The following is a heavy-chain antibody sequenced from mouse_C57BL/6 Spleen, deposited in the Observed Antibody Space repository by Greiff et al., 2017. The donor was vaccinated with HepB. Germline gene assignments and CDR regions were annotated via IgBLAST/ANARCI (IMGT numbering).Heavy chain of an antibody. CDR3: ARSGHGSSYWYFDV. J-gene: IGHJ1*03. V-gene: IGHV1-72*01. CDR1: GYTLTSYW. CDR2: IDPNSGGT. Sequence: VKLQQPGAELVKPGAAVKLSCKASGYTLTSYWMHWVKQRPGRGLEWIGRIDPNSGGTKCNEKFKSKATLTVDKPASTAYMQLSSLTSEDSAVYYCARSGHGSSYWYFDVWGTGTTVTVSS. D-gene: IGHD1-1*01.